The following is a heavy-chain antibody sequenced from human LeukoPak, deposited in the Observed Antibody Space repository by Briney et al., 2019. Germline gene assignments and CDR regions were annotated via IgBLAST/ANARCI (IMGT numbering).Heavy chain of an antibody. D-gene: IGHD2-15*01. V-gene: IGHV1-2*02. CDR1: GYTFTGYY. Sequence: GASVKVSCKASGYTFTGYYMHWVRQAPGQGLEWMGWINPNSGGTNYAQKFQGRVTMTRDTSISTAYLELSRLISDDTAVYYYARIVGISPEEHFDYWGQGTLVTVSS. J-gene: IGHJ4*02. CDR3: ARIVGISPEEHFDY. CDR2: INPNSGGT.